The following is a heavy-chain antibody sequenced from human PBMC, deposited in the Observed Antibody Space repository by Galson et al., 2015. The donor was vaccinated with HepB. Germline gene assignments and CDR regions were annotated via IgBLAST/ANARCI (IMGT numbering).Heavy chain of an antibody. J-gene: IGHJ6*02. Sequence: SLRLSCAASGFTFSSYEMNWVRQAPGKGLEWVSYISSSGSTIYYADSVKGRFTISRDNAKNSLYLQMNSLRAEDTAVYYCARVWGYENYYYYGMDVWGQGTTVTVSS. CDR2: ISSSGSTI. CDR3: ARVWGYENYYYYGMDV. D-gene: IGHD5-12*01. V-gene: IGHV3-48*03. CDR1: GFTFSSYE.